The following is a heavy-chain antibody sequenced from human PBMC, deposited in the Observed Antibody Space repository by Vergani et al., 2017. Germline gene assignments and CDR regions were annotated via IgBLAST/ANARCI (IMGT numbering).Heavy chain of an antibody. J-gene: IGHJ6*02. CDR3: ARGSDYYDSSGYYYYYGMDV. Sequence: QVQLQESGPGLVKPSQTLSLTCTVSGGSISSGSYYWSWIRQPAGKGLEWIGRIYTSGSTNYNPSLKSRVTISVDTSKNQFSLKLSSVTAADTAVYYCARGSDYYDSSGYYYYYGMDVWGQGTTVTVSS. V-gene: IGHV4-61*02. CDR2: IYTSGST. CDR1: GGSISSGSYY. D-gene: IGHD3-22*01.